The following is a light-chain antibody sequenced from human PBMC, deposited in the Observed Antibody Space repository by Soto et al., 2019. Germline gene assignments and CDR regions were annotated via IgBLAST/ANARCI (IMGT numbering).Light chain of an antibody. CDR1: SSDVGGYNY. Sequence: QSVLTQPRSVSGSPGQSVTISCTGTSSDVGGYNYVSWYQQHPGKAPKLMIYDVNKRPSGVPDRFSGSKSGNTASPTISGLQAEDEADYYCCSYAGSYTVVFGGGTKVTVL. J-gene: IGLJ2*01. CDR2: DVN. CDR3: CSYAGSYTVV. V-gene: IGLV2-11*01.